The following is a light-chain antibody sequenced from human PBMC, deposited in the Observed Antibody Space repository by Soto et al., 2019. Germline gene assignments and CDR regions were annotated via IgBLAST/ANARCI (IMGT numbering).Light chain of an antibody. J-gene: IGKJ1*01. CDR1: PSLRATC. V-gene: IGKV3-20*01. CDR2: GAS. Sequence: EVVLTQSPDTLSLSPGETATLSCRASPSLRATCVAWSPKRPGQAPRLLIDGASFRATGIPARFSGRVSGTDFNLSISRLETEDFAVYYCQQYVTSPRTFGQGTKGDIK. CDR3: QQYVTSPRT.